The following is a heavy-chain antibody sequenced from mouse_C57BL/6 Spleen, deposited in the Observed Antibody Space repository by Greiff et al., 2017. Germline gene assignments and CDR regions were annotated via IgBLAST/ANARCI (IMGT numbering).Heavy chain of an antibody. D-gene: IGHD2-1*01. V-gene: IGHV5-17*01. Sequence: EVQVVESGGGLVKPGGSLKLSCAASGFTFSDYGMHWVRQAPEKGLEWVAYISSGSSTIYYADTVKGRFTISRDNAKNTLFLQMTSLRSEDTAMYYCARGYYGNPGDYWGQGTSVTVSS. CDR3: ARGYYGNPGDY. J-gene: IGHJ4*01. CDR2: ISSGSSTI. CDR1: GFTFSDYG.